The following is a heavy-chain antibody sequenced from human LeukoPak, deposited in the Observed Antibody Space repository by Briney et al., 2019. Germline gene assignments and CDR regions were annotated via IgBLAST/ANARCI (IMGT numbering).Heavy chain of an antibody. Sequence: GGSLRLSCAASGLTFSSYAMSWVRQAPGKGLEWVSAISGSGGSTYYADSVKGRFTISRDNSKNTLYLQMNSLRAEDTAVYYCAKDALYCSSTSCHEADYYYGMDVWGQGTTVTVPS. D-gene: IGHD2-2*01. J-gene: IGHJ6*02. CDR3: AKDALYCSSTSCHEADYYYGMDV. V-gene: IGHV3-23*01. CDR1: GLTFSSYA. CDR2: ISGSGGST.